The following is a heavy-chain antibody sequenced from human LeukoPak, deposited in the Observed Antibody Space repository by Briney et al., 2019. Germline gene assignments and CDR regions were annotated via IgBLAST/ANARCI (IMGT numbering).Heavy chain of an antibody. J-gene: IGHJ3*02. D-gene: IGHD3-22*01. CDR1: GYTCTSYG. Sequence: ASVKVSCKASGYTCTSYGISWVRQAPGQGLEWMGWINAYNGYTNYAQKLQGRVTMTTDPSTSTAYTELRSLRTDDTAVYYCASDLDITMIVVVMVNAFDIWGQGTMVTVSS. CDR3: ASDLDITMIVVVMVNAFDI. CDR2: INAYNGYT. V-gene: IGHV1-18*01.